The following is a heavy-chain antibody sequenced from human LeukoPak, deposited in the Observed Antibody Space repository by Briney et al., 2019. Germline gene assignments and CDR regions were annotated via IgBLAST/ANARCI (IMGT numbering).Heavy chain of an antibody. CDR1: GYTFTSYG. CDR2: ISAYNGNT. D-gene: IGHD1-1*01. J-gene: IGHJ3*02. Sequence: GASVKVSCKASGYTFTSYGISWVRQAPGQGLEWMGWISAYNGNTNYAQKLQGRVTMTRDTSISTAYMELSRLRSDDTAVYYCARLITDLGYNWNHWAFDIWGQGTMVTVSS. V-gene: IGHV1-18*01. CDR3: ARLITDLGYNWNHWAFDI.